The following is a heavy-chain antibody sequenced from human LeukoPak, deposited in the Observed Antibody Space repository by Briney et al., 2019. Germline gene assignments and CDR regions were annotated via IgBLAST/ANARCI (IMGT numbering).Heavy chain of an antibody. D-gene: IGHD6-19*01. CDR2: IYYSGST. CDR3: ARAYSSGWSFDY. Sequence: SETLSLTCTVSGGSISSYYWSWIRQPPGKGLEWIGYIYYSGSTNYNPSLKSRVTISVDTSKNQFSLKLSSVTAADTAVYYCARAYSSGWSFDYWGQGTLVTVSS. J-gene: IGHJ4*02. CDR1: GGSISSYY. V-gene: IGHV4-59*01.